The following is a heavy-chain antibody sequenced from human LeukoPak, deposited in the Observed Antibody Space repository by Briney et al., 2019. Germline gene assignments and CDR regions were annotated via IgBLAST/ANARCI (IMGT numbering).Heavy chain of an antibody. Sequence: ASVKVSCKASGYTFTGYYMHWVRQAPGQGLEWMGWINPNSGGTNYAQKFQGRVTMTRDTSISTAYMELSGLRSDDTAVYYCARGTTIFGVVTHYGMDVWGQGTTVTVSS. V-gene: IGHV1-2*02. D-gene: IGHD3-3*01. CDR3: ARGTTIFGVVTHYGMDV. CDR2: INPNSGGT. CDR1: GYTFTGYY. J-gene: IGHJ6*02.